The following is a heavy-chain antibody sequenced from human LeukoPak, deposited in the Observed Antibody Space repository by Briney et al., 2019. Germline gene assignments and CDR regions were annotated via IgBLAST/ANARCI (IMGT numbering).Heavy chain of an antibody. D-gene: IGHD5-24*01. CDR1: GGSISSYY. CDR2: IYYSGST. V-gene: IGHV4-59*05. CDR3: ARDRDTGFDY. J-gene: IGHJ4*02. Sequence: SETLSLTCTVSGGSISSYYWSWIRQPPGKGLEWIGSIYYSGSTYYNPSLKSRVTISVDTSKNQFSLKLSSVTAADTAVYYCARDRDTGFDYWGQGTLVTVSS.